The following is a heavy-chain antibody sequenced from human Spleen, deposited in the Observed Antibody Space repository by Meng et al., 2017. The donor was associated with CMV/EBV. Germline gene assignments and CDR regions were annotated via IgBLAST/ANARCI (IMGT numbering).Heavy chain of an antibody. CDR2: IYTSGST. V-gene: IGHV4-4*07. J-gene: IGHJ4*02. CDR3: ARDKPFQTFDY. Sequence: EQVKELGQGMVTPSQTLSLTCTVSGSSISSSYWSWIRQPAGKGLEWIGSIYTSGSTNYNPSLKSRVTMSVDTSKNQFSLKLSSVTAADTAVYYCARDKPFQTFDYWGQGTLVTVSS. CDR1: GSSISSSY.